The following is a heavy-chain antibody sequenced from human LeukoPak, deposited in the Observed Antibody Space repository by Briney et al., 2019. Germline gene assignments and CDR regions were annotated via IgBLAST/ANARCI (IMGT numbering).Heavy chain of an antibody. V-gene: IGHV3-23*01. CDR1: GFTFSSYA. J-gene: IGHJ4*02. CDR3: AKVPYGSSGYYYASDY. D-gene: IGHD3-22*01. Sequence: GGSLRLSCAASGFTFSSYAMSWVRQAPGKGLEWVSAISGSGGSTYYADSVKGRFTISRDNSKNTLYLQMNSLRAEDTAVYYCAKVPYGSSGYYYASDYWGQGTLVTVSS. CDR2: ISGSGGST.